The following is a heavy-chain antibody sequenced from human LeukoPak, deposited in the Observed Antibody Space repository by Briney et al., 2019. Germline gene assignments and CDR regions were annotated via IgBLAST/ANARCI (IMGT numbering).Heavy chain of an antibody. D-gene: IGHD6-25*01. V-gene: IGHV3-33*01. J-gene: IGHJ4*02. CDR2: IWYDGSNK. CDR3: ARFVGGYAYFDY. CDR1: GFTFSSYG. Sequence: GGSLRLSCAASGFTFSSYGMHWVRQAPGKGLEWVAVIWYDGSNKYYADSVKGRFTISRDNSKNTLYLQMNSLRAEDTAVYYCARFVGGYAYFDYWGQGTLVTVSS.